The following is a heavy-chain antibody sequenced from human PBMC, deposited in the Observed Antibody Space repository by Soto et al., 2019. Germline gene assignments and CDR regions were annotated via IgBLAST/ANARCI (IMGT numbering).Heavy chain of an antibody. Sequence: ASVKVSCKSSGYPFNTYYLHWVRQAPGQGLEWMGMIHPSGGGSTYAQKFLGRVTMTMDSSTSTVFMELTSLRSADTAVYYCARGGHIAVVTDSSDSWGQGTLVTSPQ. D-gene: IGHD2-21*02. CDR3: ARGGHIAVVTDSSDS. CDR1: GYPFNTYY. CDR2: IHPSGGGS. V-gene: IGHV1-46*02. J-gene: IGHJ4*02.